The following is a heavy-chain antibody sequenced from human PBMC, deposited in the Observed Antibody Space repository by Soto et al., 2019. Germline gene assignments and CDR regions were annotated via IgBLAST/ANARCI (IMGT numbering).Heavy chain of an antibody. CDR2: ISPYSGKT. V-gene: IGHV1-18*01. D-gene: IGHD3-22*01. Sequence: QIQLVQSGTEVRKPGASAKVSCKTSGYTFTNNDVCWVRQTPGQGLEWMGWISPYSGKTNYARKFKDRVTMTTDTSTSTVYRERTSLTSDDTAVYYCAREGLLLLPDYWGQGTLVTVSS. CDR1: GYTFTNND. CDR3: AREGLLLLPDY. J-gene: IGHJ4*02.